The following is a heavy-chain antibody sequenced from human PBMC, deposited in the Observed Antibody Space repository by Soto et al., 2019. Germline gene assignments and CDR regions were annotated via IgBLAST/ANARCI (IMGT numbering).Heavy chain of an antibody. J-gene: IGHJ4*02. CDR2: IIPILGIA. D-gene: IGHD3-22*01. Sequence: QVQLVQSGAEVKKPGSSVKVSCKASGGTFSSYTISWVRQAPGQGREWMGRIIPILGIANYAQKFQGRVTITADKSTSTAYMELGSLRSEDTAVYYCARAFNYYDRSGYDYWGQGTLVTLSS. CDR3: ARAFNYYDRSGYDY. V-gene: IGHV1-69*02. CDR1: GGTFSSYT.